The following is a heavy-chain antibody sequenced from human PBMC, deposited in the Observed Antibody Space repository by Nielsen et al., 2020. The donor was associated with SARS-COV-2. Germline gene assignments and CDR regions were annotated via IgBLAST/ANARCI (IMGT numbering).Heavy chain of an antibody. CDR3: ARDDLPYYDFWSGYYGRGLDY. CDR1: GYTFTSYY. J-gene: IGHJ4*02. D-gene: IGHD3-3*01. V-gene: IGHV1-18*01. CDR2: ISAYNGNT. Sequence: ASVKVSCKASGYTFTSYYINWVRQATGQGLEWMGWISAYNGNTNYAQKLQGRVTMTTDTSTSTAYMELRSLRSDDTAVYYCARDDLPYYDFWSGYYGRGLDYWGQGTLVTVSS.